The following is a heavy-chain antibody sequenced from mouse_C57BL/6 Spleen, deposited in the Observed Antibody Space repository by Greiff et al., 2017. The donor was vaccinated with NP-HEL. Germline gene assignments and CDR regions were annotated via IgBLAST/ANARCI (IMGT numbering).Heavy chain of an antibody. J-gene: IGHJ1*03. Sequence: EVKLVESEGGLVQPGSSMKLSCTASGFTFSDYSMAWVRQVPEKGLEWVANINYDGSSTYYLDSLKSRFIISRDNAKNNLYLQMRSLKSEDTATYYCARVDGYSHWYFDVWGTGTTVTVSS. CDR1: GFTFSDYS. V-gene: IGHV5-16*01. CDR2: INYDGSST. D-gene: IGHD2-3*01. CDR3: ARVDGYSHWYFDV.